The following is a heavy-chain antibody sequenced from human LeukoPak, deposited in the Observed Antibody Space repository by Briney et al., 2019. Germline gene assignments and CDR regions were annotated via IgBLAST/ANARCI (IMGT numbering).Heavy chain of an antibody. V-gene: IGHV4-59*01. J-gene: IGHJ4*02. CDR3: ARFYGDYNYYFDY. Sequence: SSETLSLTCTVSGGAISRYYWTWIRQPPGKGLDRIGYIYYSGSTNYSPSLTSRVTISVDTSKNQFSLKMSSVIAADTAVYYCARFYGDYNYYFDYWGQGTLVTVSS. CDR2: IYYSGST. CDR1: GGAISRYY. D-gene: IGHD4-17*01.